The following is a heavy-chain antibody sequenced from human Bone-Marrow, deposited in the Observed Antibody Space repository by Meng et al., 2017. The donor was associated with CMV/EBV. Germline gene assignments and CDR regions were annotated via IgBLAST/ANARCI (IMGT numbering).Heavy chain of an antibody. J-gene: IGHJ4*02. Sequence: LSLTCAASGFTFSNAWMSWVRQAPGKGLEWVGRIKSKTDGGTTDYAAPVKGRFTISRDDSKNTLYLQMNSLKTEDTAVYYCTTPPAYCSSTSCSGGYFDYWGQGTLVTVSS. D-gene: IGHD2-2*01. CDR3: TTPPAYCSSTSCSGGYFDY. V-gene: IGHV3-15*01. CDR1: GFTFSNAW. CDR2: IKSKTDGGTT.